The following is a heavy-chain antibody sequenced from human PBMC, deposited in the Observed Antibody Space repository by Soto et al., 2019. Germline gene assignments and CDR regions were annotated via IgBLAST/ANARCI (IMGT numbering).Heavy chain of an antibody. CDR1: GGSISSSSYY. D-gene: IGHD3-22*01. Sequence: SETLSLTCTVSGGSISSSSYYWGWIRQPPGKGLEWIGSIYYSGSTYYNPSLKSRVTISVDTSKNQFSLKLSSVTAADTAVYYCARMRYYDSSGYYPINWFDPWGQGTLVTVSS. V-gene: IGHV4-39*07. CDR3: ARMRYYDSSGYYPINWFDP. J-gene: IGHJ5*02. CDR2: IYYSGST.